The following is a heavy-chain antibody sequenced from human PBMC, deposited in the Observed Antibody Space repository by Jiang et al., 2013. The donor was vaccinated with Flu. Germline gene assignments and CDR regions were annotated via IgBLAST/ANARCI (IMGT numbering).Heavy chain of an antibody. CDR1: GGTFSSYA. Sequence: GAEVKKPGSSVKVSCKASGGTFSSYAISWVRQAPGQGLEWMGRIIPILGIANYAQKFQGRVTITADKSTSTAYMELSSLRSEDTAVYYCARDERKYQLQKYYYYYGMDVWGKGTTVTVSS. D-gene: IGHD2-2*01. CDR3: ARDERKYQLQKYYYYYGMDV. V-gene: IGHV1-69*04. CDR2: IIPILGIA. J-gene: IGHJ6*04.